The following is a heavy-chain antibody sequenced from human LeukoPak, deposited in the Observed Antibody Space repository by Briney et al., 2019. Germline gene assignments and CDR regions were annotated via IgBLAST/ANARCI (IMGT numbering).Heavy chain of an antibody. D-gene: IGHD3-22*01. CDR2: IYHSGRA. CDR1: GDYISGSSYC. Sequence: PSETLSLTCAVSGDYISGSSYCWGWIRHSPGTGLEWVVDIYHSGRAYYTPSLKSRVAISIETSKNQFSLRLISMTPADTAVFYCARRRYYDSTVYSGGGRGSLVTVSS. J-gene: IGHJ1*01. V-gene: IGHV4-39*01. CDR3: ARRRYYDSTVYSG.